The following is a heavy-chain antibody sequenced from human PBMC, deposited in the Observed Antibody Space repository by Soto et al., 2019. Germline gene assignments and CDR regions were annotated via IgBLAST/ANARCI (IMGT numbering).Heavy chain of an antibody. CDR1: GFSLTTRGVG. J-gene: IGHJ4*01. D-gene: IGHD3-10*01. CDR2: IYWDDDD. Sequence: QITLKESGPTLVKPTQTLTLTCTFSGFSLTTRGVGVGWISQPPGKALEWLALIYWDDDDGYSPSLKSRLTIPKDTSKNQVVITITNTDPVDTATDYCAHRPRGCSYYFHYRVRGTLVTVSS. V-gene: IGHV2-5*02. CDR3: AHRPRGCSYYFHY.